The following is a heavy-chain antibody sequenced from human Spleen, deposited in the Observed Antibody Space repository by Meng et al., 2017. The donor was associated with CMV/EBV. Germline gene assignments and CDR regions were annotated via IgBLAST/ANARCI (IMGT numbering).Heavy chain of an antibody. CDR1: GGSFSGYY. J-gene: IGHJ5*02. CDR2: INHSGST. Sequence: YGGSFSGYYWSWIRQPPGKGLEWIGEINHSGSTNYNPSLKSRVTISVDTSKSQFSLKLSSVTAADTAVYYCARGGTYSSPKNNWFDPWGQGTLVTVSS. V-gene: IGHV4-34*01. D-gene: IGHD6-13*01. CDR3: ARGGTYSSPKNNWFDP.